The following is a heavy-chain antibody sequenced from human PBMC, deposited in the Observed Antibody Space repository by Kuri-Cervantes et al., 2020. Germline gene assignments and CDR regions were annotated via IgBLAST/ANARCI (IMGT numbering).Heavy chain of an antibody. Sequence: GGSLRLSCAAPGFTFSSYAMHWVRQAPGKGLEWVAVISYDGSNKYYADSVRGRFTISRDNSKNTLDLQMNSLRAEDTAMYYCVRRGDLGGRRGYDIWGQGTMVTVSS. CDR3: VRRGDLGGRRGYDI. CDR1: GFTFSSYA. CDR2: ISYDGSNK. V-gene: IGHV3-30*07. D-gene: IGHD3-16*01. J-gene: IGHJ3*02.